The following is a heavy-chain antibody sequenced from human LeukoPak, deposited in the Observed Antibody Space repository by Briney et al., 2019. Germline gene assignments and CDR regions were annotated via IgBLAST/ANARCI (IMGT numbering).Heavy chain of an antibody. D-gene: IGHD3-3*01. J-gene: IGHJ5*02. CDR2: ISAYNGNT. Sequence: ASVKVSCKASGYTFTGYYMHWVRQAPGQGLEWMGWISAYNGNTNYAQKLQGRVTMTTDTSTSTAYMELRSLRSDDTAVYYCARVHTETIFGVVIIGWFDPWGQGTLVTVSS. CDR3: ARVHTETIFGVVIIGWFDP. CDR1: GYTFTGYY. V-gene: IGHV1-18*04.